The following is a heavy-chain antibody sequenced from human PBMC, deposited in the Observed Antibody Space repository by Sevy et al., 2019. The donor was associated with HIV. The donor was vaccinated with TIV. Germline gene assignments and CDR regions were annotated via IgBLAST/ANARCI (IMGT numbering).Heavy chain of an antibody. J-gene: IGHJ3*02. CDR1: GGSISSEGYS. V-gene: IGHV4-30-2*01. D-gene: IGHD3-16*01. Sequence: SETLSLTCDVSGGSISSEGYSWSWLRLPPGKGLEWIGYIYFGGSTFYNPSLKSRVAITEDRSKNQFFLTLSSVTAADAAVYYCARGAPSRRFAFDIWGQGILVTVSS. CDR2: IYFGGST. CDR3: ARGAPSRRFAFDI.